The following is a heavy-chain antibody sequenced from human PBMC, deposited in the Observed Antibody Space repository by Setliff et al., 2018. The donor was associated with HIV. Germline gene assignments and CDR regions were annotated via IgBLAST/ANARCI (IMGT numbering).Heavy chain of an antibody. CDR3: ARDQIYYDSRYYYYMDV. CDR2: ISYGSTYI. D-gene: IGHD3-22*01. Sequence: GGSLRLSCAASGFTFSNAGMSWVRQAPGKGLEWVSSISYGSTYIYQSDSVRGRFTISRDDAKNSLYLQMNSLRAEDTALYYCARDQIYYDSRYYYYMDVWGKGTTVTVSS. V-gene: IGHV3-21*04. J-gene: IGHJ6*03. CDR1: GFTFSNAG.